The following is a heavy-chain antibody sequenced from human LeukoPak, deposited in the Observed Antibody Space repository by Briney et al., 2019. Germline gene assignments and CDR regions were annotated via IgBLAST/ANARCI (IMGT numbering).Heavy chain of an antibody. J-gene: IGHJ4*02. CDR2: ISSSSSYI. CDR3: ARDHPKGYFDY. CDR1: GFTFSSYS. Sequence: GGSLRLSCAASGFTFSSYSMNWVRQAPGKGLEWVSSISSSSSYIYYADSVKGRFTISRDNAKNSLYLQMNSLRAEDTAVYYCARDHPKGYFDYWGQGTLATVSS. V-gene: IGHV3-21*01.